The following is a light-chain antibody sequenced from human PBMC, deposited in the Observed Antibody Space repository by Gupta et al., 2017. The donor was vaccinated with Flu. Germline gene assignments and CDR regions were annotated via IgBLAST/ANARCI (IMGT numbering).Light chain of an antibody. CDR3: QVWDSSSDHVV. CDR1: NIGSKA. V-gene: IGLV3-21*02. CDR2: DDS. Sequence: GQTARITCRGNNIGSKAVHWYQQKPGQAPVLIVIDDSDRPSGIPERFSGSNSGNTATLTITRVEAGDEADYYCQVWDSSSDHVVFGGGTKLTVL. J-gene: IGLJ2*01.